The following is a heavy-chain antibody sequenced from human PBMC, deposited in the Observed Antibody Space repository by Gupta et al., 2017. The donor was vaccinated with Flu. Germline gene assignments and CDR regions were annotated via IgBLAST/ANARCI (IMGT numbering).Heavy chain of an antibody. Sequence: EVQLLESGGGLVQPGGSLRLSCAASGFTFRTYTLTWVRQAPGKGLEWVAAINHADGSTYADSAKGRFTISRDNSKSTLFLQMDSLRAEDTAVYYCAKETATGGYYFDCWGQGTLVTVSS. D-gene: IGHD1-14*01. CDR3: AKETATGGYYFDC. CDR1: GFTFRTYT. J-gene: IGHJ4*02. CDR2: INHADGST. V-gene: IGHV3-23*01.